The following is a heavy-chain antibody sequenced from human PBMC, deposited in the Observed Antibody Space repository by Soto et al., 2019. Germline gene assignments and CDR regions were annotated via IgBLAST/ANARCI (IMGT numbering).Heavy chain of an antibody. Sequence: QVQLVQSGAEVKKPGSSVKVSCKAPGGTFSSYAISWVRQAPGQGLEWMGGIIPIFGTANYAQKFQGRVTITADESTSTGYMELSSLRSEDTAVYYCARSQGGSSSLDIYYYYYYGMDVWGQGHTVTVSS. J-gene: IGHJ6*02. CDR2: IIPIFGTA. CDR1: GGTFSSYA. D-gene: IGHD2-15*01. V-gene: IGHV1-69*01. CDR3: ARSQGGSSSLDIYYYYYYGMDV.